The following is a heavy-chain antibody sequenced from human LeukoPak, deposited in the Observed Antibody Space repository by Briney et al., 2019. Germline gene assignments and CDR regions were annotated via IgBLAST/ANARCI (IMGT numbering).Heavy chain of an antibody. CDR3: AKDYLPSGNPVAGAFDI. Sequence: GGSLRLSCAASGFTFSSYAMSWVRQAPGKGLEWVSATSGSGGSTYYADSVKGRFTISRDNSKNTLYLQMNSLRAEDTAVYYCAKDYLPSGNPVAGAFDIWGQGTMVTVSS. CDR1: GFTFSSYA. CDR2: TSGSGGST. V-gene: IGHV3-23*01. J-gene: IGHJ3*02. D-gene: IGHD1-26*01.